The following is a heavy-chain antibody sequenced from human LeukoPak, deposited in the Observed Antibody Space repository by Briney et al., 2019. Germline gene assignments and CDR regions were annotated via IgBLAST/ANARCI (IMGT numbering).Heavy chain of an antibody. D-gene: IGHD1-1*01. J-gene: IGHJ4*02. CDR2: IIPILGIA. V-gene: IGHV1-69*02. CDR1: GGTFSSYT. CDR3: ARVTRGGTSVGADDY. Sequence: SVKVSCKASGGTFSSYTISWVRQAPGQGLEWMGRIIPILGIANYAQKFQGRVTITADKSTSTAYMELSSLRSEDTAVYYCARVTRGGTSVGADDYWGQGTLVTVSS.